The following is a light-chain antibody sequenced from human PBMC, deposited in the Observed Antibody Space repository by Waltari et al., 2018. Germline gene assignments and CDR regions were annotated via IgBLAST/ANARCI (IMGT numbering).Light chain of an antibody. J-gene: IGKJ2*01. CDR3: QQCNNWYT. V-gene: IGKV3-15*01. Sequence: EIVMTQSPATLSVSPGERATLSCRASQSVGTNLAWYQQIPGQAPRLLIYDASTRATGIPARFSGSGSGTEFTLTINSLQSEDFAVYYCQQCNNWYTFGQGTKLEIK. CDR2: DAS. CDR1: QSVGTN.